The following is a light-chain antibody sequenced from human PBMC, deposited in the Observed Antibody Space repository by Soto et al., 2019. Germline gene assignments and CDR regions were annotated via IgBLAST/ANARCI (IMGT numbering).Light chain of an antibody. Sequence: QCSLTQPASLSGSPGQSITISCTGTSSDVGGYNYVSWYQLHPGKAPKLMVYEVSNRPSGVSNRFSGSKSGNTASLTISGLQAEDEADYYCSSYTSSTAYVYGTGTKVTV. CDR1: SSDVGGYNY. CDR3: SSYTSSTAYV. V-gene: IGLV2-14*01. J-gene: IGLJ1*01. CDR2: EVS.